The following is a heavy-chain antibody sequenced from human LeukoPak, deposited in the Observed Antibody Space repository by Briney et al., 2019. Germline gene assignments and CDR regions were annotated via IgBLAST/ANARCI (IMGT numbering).Heavy chain of an antibody. CDR2: INHSGST. CDR3: ARGLPATMVTSANYYGMDV. V-gene: IGHV4-34*01. D-gene: IGHD4-17*01. J-gene: IGHJ6*02. Sequence: SETLSLTCAVYGGSFSGYYWNWIRQPPGKGLEWIGEINHSGSTNYNPSLKSRVTISVDTSKNQFSLKLSSVTAADTAVYYCARGLPATMVTSANYYGMDVWGQGTTVTVSS. CDR1: GGSFSGYY.